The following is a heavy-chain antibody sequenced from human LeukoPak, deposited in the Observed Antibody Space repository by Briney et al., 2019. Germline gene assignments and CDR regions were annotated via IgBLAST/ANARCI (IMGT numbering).Heavy chain of an antibody. J-gene: IGHJ1*01. CDR2: ITPNADRA. V-gene: IGHV3-23*01. Sequence: PGGSLRLSCAASGFTFSSYGMSWVRQPPGKGLEWVSFITPNADRASYADSVKGRFTISRDNPRNTLYMPMNSLRDEDTAVDYCAIMHGYYDGSGYWVEWGQGTLVTVSS. CDR3: AIMHGYYDGSGYWVE. CDR1: GFTFSSYG. D-gene: IGHD3-22*01.